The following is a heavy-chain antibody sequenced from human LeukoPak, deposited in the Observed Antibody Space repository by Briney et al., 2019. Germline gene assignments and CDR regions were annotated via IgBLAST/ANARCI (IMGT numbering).Heavy chain of an antibody. D-gene: IGHD3-9*01. CDR2: INHSGST. Sequence: SETLTLTCAVYGGSFSGYYWSWIRQPPGKGLEWIGEINHSGSTNYNPSLKSRVTISVDTSKNQFSLKLSSVTAADTAVYYCARGDFDWLWAHYYYGMDVWGQGTTVTVSS. V-gene: IGHV4-34*01. CDR3: ARGDFDWLWAHYYYGMDV. CDR1: GGSFSGYY. J-gene: IGHJ6*02.